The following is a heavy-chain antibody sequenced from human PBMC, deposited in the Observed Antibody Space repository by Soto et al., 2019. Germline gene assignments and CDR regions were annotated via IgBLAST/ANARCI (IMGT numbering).Heavy chain of an antibody. CDR3: ARMASFGSLNWFDP. J-gene: IGHJ5*02. CDR2: MNPGSGDT. Sequence: ASVKVSCRASGYIFTNNDVSWVRQATGQGLEWMGWMNPGSGDTGYAQKFQGRVTMTRNISIATAYMELSSLRADDTAIYYCARMASFGSLNWFDPWGQGTLVTVSS. CDR1: GYIFTNND. V-gene: IGHV1-8*01. D-gene: IGHD5-18*01.